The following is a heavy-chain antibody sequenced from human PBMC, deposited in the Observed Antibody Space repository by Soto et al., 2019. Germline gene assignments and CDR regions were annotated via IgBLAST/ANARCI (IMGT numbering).Heavy chain of an antibody. CDR3: GRLFVSGHGPFDY. Sequence: EVQLVESGGDLVQPGGSLRLSCAASGFTVSSNYMTWVRQAPGKGLEWVSVIYRDGYTYYADSVKGRFTISRDNSKNPLYLQMNTLRAEDTAVYYCGRLFVSGHGPFDYWGQGTLVTVPS. V-gene: IGHV3-66*04. CDR1: GFTVSSNY. J-gene: IGHJ4*02. D-gene: IGHD3-10*01. CDR2: IYRDGYT.